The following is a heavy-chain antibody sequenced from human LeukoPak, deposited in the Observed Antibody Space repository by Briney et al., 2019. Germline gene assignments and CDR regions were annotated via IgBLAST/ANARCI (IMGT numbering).Heavy chain of an antibody. D-gene: IGHD1-26*01. CDR3: ATSAGATYDY. CDR1: GGTFSSYA. V-gene: IGHV1-69*05. J-gene: IGHJ4*02. Sequence: GASVKVSCKASGGTFSSYAISWVRQAPGQGLEWMGGIIPIFGTANYAQKFQGRVTITTDESTSTAYMELSSLRSEDTAVYYCATSAGATYDYWGQGTLVTVSS. CDR2: IIPIFGTA.